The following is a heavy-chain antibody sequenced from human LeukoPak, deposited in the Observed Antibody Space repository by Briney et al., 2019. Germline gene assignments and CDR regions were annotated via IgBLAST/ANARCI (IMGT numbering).Heavy chain of an antibody. V-gene: IGHV3-23*01. CDR1: GFTFSNYA. D-gene: IGHD4-17*01. Sequence: GGSLRLSCAASGFTFSNYAMSWVRQAPGKGLEWVSLISGNGGNTYYADSVKGRFTISRDNSKNTLYVQMNSLRAEDTAVYYCAKGGGEYGDYVDYWGQGTLVTVSS. J-gene: IGHJ4*02. CDR3: AKGGGEYGDYVDY. CDR2: ISGNGGNT.